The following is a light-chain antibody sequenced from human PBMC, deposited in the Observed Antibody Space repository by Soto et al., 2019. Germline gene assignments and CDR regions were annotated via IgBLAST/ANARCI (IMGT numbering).Light chain of an antibody. V-gene: IGKV3-20*01. CDR2: GAS. CDR1: PGVSNT. J-gene: IGKJ5*01. CDR3: QQYGSSVT. Sequence: EIVMTQSPATVSLSPGERATLSCRASPGVSNTLAWYQQRPGQAPRLLIYGASSRATGIPDRFSGSGSGTDFTLTISRLEPEDFAVYYCQQYGSSVTFGQGTRLEI.